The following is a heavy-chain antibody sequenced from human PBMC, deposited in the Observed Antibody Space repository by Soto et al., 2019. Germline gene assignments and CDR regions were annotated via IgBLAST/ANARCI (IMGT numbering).Heavy chain of an antibody. CDR3: ALGSDYLFDP. Sequence: QIQLVQSGAEVKKPGSSVKVSYKASGGTFSTYAISWVRQAPGQGLEWMGGIIPMSGRTTYAQKFQDRVTITADKSTTTAYMELSSLRSEDTAVYYCALGSDYLFDPWGRGTLVTVSS. CDR2: IIPMSGRT. V-gene: IGHV1-69*06. J-gene: IGHJ5*02. CDR1: GGTFSTYA. D-gene: IGHD4-17*01.